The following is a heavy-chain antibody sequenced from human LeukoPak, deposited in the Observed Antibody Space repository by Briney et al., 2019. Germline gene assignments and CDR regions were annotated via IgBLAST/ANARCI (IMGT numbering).Heavy chain of an antibody. CDR3: ARRPGYYKGFDY. V-gene: IGHV4-59*01. J-gene: IGHJ4*02. Sequence: KTSETLSLTCGASGGFFSTYYWRWIRQPPGKGLEWVRYSYYRGTTKYPPSLKSRVTISLDTSKNQFSLQLSSVTAADTAVYYCARRPGYYKGFDYWGQGSLATVSP. D-gene: IGHD3-9*01. CDR2: SYYRGTT. CDR1: GGFFSTYY.